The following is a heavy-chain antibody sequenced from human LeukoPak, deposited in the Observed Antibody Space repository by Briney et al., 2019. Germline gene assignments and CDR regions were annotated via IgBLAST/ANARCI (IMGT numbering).Heavy chain of an antibody. CDR3: ARDRSSGSTGGAFDI. CDR1: GGSFSGYY. D-gene: IGHD6-19*01. J-gene: IGHJ3*02. V-gene: IGHV4-34*01. CDR2: INHSGST. Sequence: MPSETLSLTCAAYGGSFSGYYWNWIRQPPGKGLEWIGEINHSGSTNYNPSFKGRVTISVDTSKNQFYLKLSSVTAAETAVYYCARDRSSGSTGGAFDIWGQGTMVTVSS.